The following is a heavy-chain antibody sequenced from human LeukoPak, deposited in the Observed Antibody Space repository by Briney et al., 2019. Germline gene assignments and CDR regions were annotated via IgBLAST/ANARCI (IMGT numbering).Heavy chain of an antibody. D-gene: IGHD3-22*01. V-gene: IGHV3-30-3*01. CDR1: GFTFSSYA. Sequence: PGRSLRLSCAASGFTFSSYAMHWVRQAPGKGLEWVAVISYDGSNKYYADSVKGRFTISRDNSKNTLYLQMNSLRAEDTAVYYCARVGPYYYDSSGYPWDRGQGTLVTVSS. CDR2: ISYDGSNK. J-gene: IGHJ4*02. CDR3: ARVGPYYYDSSGYPWD.